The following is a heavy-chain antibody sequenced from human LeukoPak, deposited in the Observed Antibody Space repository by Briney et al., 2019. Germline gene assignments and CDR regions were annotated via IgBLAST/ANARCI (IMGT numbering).Heavy chain of an antibody. Sequence: GGSLRLSCAASGFTFDDYAMHWVRQAPGKGLEWVSGISWNSGSIGYADSVKGRFTISRDNAKNSLYLQMNSLRAEDTALYYCAKVQDRGDFWSGYYTPTRAFDIWGQGTMVTVSS. CDR2: ISWNSGSI. CDR3: AKVQDRGDFWSGYYTPTRAFDI. J-gene: IGHJ3*02. V-gene: IGHV3-9*01. CDR1: GFTFDDYA. D-gene: IGHD3-3*01.